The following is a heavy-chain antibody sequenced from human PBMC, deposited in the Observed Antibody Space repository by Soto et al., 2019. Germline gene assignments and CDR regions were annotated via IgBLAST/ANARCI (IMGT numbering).Heavy chain of an antibody. CDR1: VFTFSTYS. CDR3: ARASRLRA. D-gene: IGHD6-25*01. Sequence: PVGSLRLSCAASVFTFSTYSMSWVRHAPGKGLEWVSSITSSSSYIYYADSVKGRFTISRDNAKNSLYLQMDSLRAEDTAVYYCARASRLRAWGQGTLATVSS. J-gene: IGHJ5*02. CDR2: ITSSSSYI. V-gene: IGHV3-21*06.